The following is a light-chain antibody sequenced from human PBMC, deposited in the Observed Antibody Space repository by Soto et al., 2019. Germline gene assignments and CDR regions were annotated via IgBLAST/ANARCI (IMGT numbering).Light chain of an antibody. V-gene: IGLV2-23*01. CDR2: EAS. CDR1: SSDVANSNL. J-gene: IGLJ1*01. Sequence: QSVLTQPASVSGFPGQSITISCTGTSSDVANSNLVSWYQQHPGKAPKFVIYEASKRPSGVSNRFSGSKSGNTASLTISGLQAEDEADYYCCSYAGNYSPVFGNGTKVTVL. CDR3: CSYAGNYSPV.